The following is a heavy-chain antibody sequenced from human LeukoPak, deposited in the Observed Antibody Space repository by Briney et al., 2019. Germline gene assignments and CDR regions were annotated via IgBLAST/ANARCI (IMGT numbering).Heavy chain of an antibody. D-gene: IGHD2-21*01. Sequence: GASVKVSCKASGYSFTRYYMHWMRRADGQGREWMGWINLNSGCTNYAQKFQGRVAMTRDTSISTAYMELSRLRSDDTAVYYCASCAGGNADVAVFDYWGQGTLVTVSS. CDR2: INLNSGCT. CDR3: ASCAGGNADVAVFDY. CDR1: GYSFTRYY. V-gene: IGHV1-2*02. J-gene: IGHJ4*02.